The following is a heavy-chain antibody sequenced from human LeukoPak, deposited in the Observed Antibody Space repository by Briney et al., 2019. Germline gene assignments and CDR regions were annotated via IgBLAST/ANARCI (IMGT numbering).Heavy chain of an antibody. V-gene: IGHV1-8*01. CDR1: GYTFTRYD. J-gene: IGHJ5*02. Sequence: GASVKVSCKASGYTFTRYDINWVRQATGQGLEWMGWMNPNSGNTGYAQKFQGRVTMTRNTSISTAYMELSSLRSEDTAVYYCARATGEPNWFDPWGQGTLVTVSS. CDR2: MNPNSGNT. D-gene: IGHD1-14*01. CDR3: ARATGEPNWFDP.